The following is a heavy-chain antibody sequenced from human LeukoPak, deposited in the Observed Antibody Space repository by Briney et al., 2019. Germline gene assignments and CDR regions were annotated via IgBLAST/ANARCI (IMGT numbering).Heavy chain of an antibody. CDR2: ISYSGST. CDR3: ARIPYDYIWGSYRSFYFDY. CDR1: GGSISSYY. J-gene: IGHJ4*02. Sequence: SETLSLTCTVSGGSISSYYWSWSRQPPGKGLEWIGYISYSGSTNYNPSLKSRVTISVDTSKNQFSLKLSSVTAADTAVYYCARIPYDYIWGSYRSFYFDYWGQGTLVTVSS. V-gene: IGHV4-59*08. D-gene: IGHD3-16*02.